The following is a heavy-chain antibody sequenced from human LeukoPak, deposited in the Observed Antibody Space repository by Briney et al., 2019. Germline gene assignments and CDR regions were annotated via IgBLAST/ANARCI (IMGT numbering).Heavy chain of an antibody. V-gene: IGHV3-21*01. CDR1: GFTFSSYS. Sequence: PGGSLRLSCAVSGFTFSSYSMNWVRQAPGKGLEWVSSIISSSSYIYYADSVKGRFTISRDNAKNSLYLQMNSLRAEDTAVYYCARDRDIVVVPAARGNWFDPWGQGTLVTVSS. CDR3: ARDRDIVVVPAARGNWFDP. CDR2: IISSSSYI. J-gene: IGHJ5*02. D-gene: IGHD2-2*01.